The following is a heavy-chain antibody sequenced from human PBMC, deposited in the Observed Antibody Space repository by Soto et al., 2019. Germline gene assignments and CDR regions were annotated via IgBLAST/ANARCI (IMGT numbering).Heavy chain of an antibody. CDR3: AKDEYDFWSGHYYMDV. CDR1: GFTFSSYA. Sequence: GGSLRLSCAASGFTFSSYAMSWVRQAPGKGLEWVSAISGSGGSTYYADSVKGRFTISRDNSKNTLYLQMNSLRAEDTAVYYCAKDEYDFWSGHYYMDVWGKGTTVTVSS. J-gene: IGHJ6*03. D-gene: IGHD3-3*01. CDR2: ISGSGGST. V-gene: IGHV3-23*01.